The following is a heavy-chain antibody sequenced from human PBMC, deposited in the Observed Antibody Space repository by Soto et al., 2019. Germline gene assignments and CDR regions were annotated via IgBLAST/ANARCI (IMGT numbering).Heavy chain of an antibody. J-gene: IGHJ4*02. V-gene: IGHV1-24*01. Sequence: ASVKVSFKVSGYTLTELSMHWVRQAPGKGLEWMGGFDPEDGETIYAQKFQGRVTMTEDTSTDTAYMELSSLRSEDTAVYYCATADIAVAGNFDYWGQGTLVTVSS. CDR2: FDPEDGET. D-gene: IGHD6-19*01. CDR1: GYTLTELS. CDR3: ATADIAVAGNFDY.